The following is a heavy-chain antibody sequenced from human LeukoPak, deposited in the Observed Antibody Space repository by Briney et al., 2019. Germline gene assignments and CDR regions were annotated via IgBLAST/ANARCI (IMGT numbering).Heavy chain of an antibody. Sequence: SETLSLTCTVTGVSISGSSYFWGWIRQPPGKGLEWIANIYPSGTTHYNPSLKSRVTISVDTSKNQFSLKLSSVTAADTAVYCCARHYPHPRGAFDIWGQGTMATVSS. V-gene: IGHV4-39*01. CDR1: GVSISGSSYF. J-gene: IGHJ3*02. CDR3: ARHYPHPRGAFDI. CDR2: IYPSGTT.